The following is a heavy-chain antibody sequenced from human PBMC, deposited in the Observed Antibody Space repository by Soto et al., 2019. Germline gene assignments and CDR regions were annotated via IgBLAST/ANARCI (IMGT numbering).Heavy chain of an antibody. J-gene: IGHJ6*02. Sequence: EVQLVESGGGLVQPGGSLRLSCAASGFTFSSYWMSWVRQAPGKGLEWVANIKQDGSEKYYVDSVKGRFTISRDNAKNSLYLQMNSLRAEDTAVYYCARDEYSSSKSKSYYYYGMDVWGQGTTVTVSS. V-gene: IGHV3-7*03. D-gene: IGHD6-6*01. CDR1: GFTFSSYW. CDR3: ARDEYSSSKSKSYYYYGMDV. CDR2: IKQDGSEK.